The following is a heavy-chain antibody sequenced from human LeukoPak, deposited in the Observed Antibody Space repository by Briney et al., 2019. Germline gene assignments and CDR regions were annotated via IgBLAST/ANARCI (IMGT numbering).Heavy chain of an antibody. CDR2: TYYSGST. J-gene: IGHJ4*02. Sequence: SEPLSLTCIVSGSPISSYYWSWIRQPPGKGLERIGYTYYSGSTNYNPSLKTRVTISVDTSNKQFSLKLSSVTASDTAVYYCARALNDFWSGYWIDYWGQGTLVTVSP. CDR1: GSPISSYY. D-gene: IGHD3-3*01. CDR3: ARALNDFWSGYWIDY. V-gene: IGHV4-59*01.